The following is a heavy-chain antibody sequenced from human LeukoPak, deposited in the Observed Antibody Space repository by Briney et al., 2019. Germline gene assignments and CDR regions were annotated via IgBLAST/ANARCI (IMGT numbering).Heavy chain of an antibody. Sequence: GGSLRLSCAASGFAFSSYNMKWVRQAPGKGLEWVSFISTTSTYIYYADSVKGRFTVSRDNSKNLLYLQMDSLRVEDTAVYYCARAGTCSSTSCDGGIEYWGQGALVTVSS. CDR3: ARAGTCSSTSCDGGIEY. CDR1: GFAFSSYN. J-gene: IGHJ4*02. V-gene: IGHV3-21*06. D-gene: IGHD2-2*01. CDR2: ISTTSTYI.